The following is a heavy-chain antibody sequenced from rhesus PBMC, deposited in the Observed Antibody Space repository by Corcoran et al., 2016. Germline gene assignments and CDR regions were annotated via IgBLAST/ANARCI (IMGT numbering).Heavy chain of an antibody. V-gene: IGHV4-127*01. J-gene: IGHJ5-1*01. CDR1: GDSIISGYA. D-gene: IGHD3-28*01. CDR3: ARDPSITMIVVITQNRFDV. CDR2: SGC. Sequence: QVQLKESGPGLVKPSETLSLTCTVSGDSIISGYAWSWIRQPPGKGLEWIGYSGCSSTPSLKRRVTISKHTSKNQFSLHLTSVTAADTALYYCARDPSITMIVVITQNRFDVWGPGVLVTVSS.